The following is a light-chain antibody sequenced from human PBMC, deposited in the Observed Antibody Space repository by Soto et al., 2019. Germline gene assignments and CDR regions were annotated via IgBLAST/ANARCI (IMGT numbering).Light chain of an antibody. J-gene: IGLJ3*02. Sequence: QSVLTQPPSVSGAPGQRVTISCTGSSSNIGAGYDVHWYPQLPGTAPKLLIYGNNNRPSGVPDRFSGSKSGTSASLAITGLQAEDEADYYCQSYDSSLSGWVFGGGTKLTVL. CDR1: SSNIGAGYD. CDR2: GNN. V-gene: IGLV1-40*01. CDR3: QSYDSSLSGWV.